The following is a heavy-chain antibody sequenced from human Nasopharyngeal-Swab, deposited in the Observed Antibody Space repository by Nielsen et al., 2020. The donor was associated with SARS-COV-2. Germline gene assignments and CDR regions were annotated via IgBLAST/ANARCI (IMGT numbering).Heavy chain of an antibody. CDR3: ARHFCGSYFGATFCTGGYYFDY. D-gene: IGHD1-26*01. J-gene: IGHJ4*02. V-gene: IGHV5-51*01. CDR1: GYDFSNHW. Sequence: KVSCKGSGYDFSNHWIAWVRQKPGKGLEWMGFVYPGDSDSRYSPSFQGQVTISADKSISTAYLQWSSLKASDTAMYYCARHFCGSYFGATFCTGGYYFDYWGQGTLVTVSS. CDR2: VYPGDSDS.